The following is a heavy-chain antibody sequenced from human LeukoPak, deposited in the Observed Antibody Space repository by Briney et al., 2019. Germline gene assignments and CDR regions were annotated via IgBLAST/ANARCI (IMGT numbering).Heavy chain of an antibody. J-gene: IGHJ5*02. Sequence: ASVKVSCKASGYTFPSYDINWVRQATGQGLEWMGWVNPDSGNTGYAQKFQGRVTMTRNTSISTAYMELSSLRSEDTAMYYCARADYDFVWGSYRLPDPWGQGTLVTVSS. D-gene: IGHD3-16*02. CDR2: VNPDSGNT. CDR1: GYTFPSYD. V-gene: IGHV1-8*02. CDR3: ARADYDFVWGSYRLPDP.